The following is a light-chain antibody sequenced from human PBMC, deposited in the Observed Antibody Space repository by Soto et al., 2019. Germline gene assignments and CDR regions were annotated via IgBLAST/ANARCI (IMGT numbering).Light chain of an antibody. V-gene: IGKV3-20*01. J-gene: IGKJ5*01. Sequence: IALTQSPGTLSLSPGERVTLSCRASQSVTTRLAWYQHKPGQAPTLLMSGASNRASGVPVRFSGSGSGTEFTLTITRLDPEDFALYYCQQYGGSPITFGLGTRLEIK. CDR1: QSVTTR. CDR2: GAS. CDR3: QQYGGSPIT.